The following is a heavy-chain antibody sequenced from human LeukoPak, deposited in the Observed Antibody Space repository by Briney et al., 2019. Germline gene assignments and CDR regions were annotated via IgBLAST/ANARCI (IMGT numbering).Heavy chain of an antibody. CDR3: ARHGIAVAPSV. Sequence: SETLSLTCTVSGGSISSYYWSWIRQPPGKGLEWIGYIYYSGSTNYNPSLKSRVTISVDTSKNQFSLKLSPVTAADTAVYYCARHGIAVAPSVWGQGTLVTVSS. D-gene: IGHD6-19*01. V-gene: IGHV4-59*01. J-gene: IGHJ4*02. CDR2: IYYSGST. CDR1: GGSISSYY.